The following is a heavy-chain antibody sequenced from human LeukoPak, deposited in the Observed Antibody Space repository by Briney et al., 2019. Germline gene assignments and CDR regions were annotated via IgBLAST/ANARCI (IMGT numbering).Heavy chain of an antibody. CDR1: GFTFSSYA. CDR3: ARGQLWFDF. J-gene: IGHJ5*01. V-gene: IGHV3-23*01. CDR2: ISGSGGNT. Sequence: PGGSLRLSCAASGFTFSSYAMSWVRQAPGQGLERVSPISGSGGNTYYADSVKGRFTISRDNSKNTLYLQMNGLRVEDTAVYYCARGQLWFDFWGQGTLVTVSS. D-gene: IGHD5-18*01.